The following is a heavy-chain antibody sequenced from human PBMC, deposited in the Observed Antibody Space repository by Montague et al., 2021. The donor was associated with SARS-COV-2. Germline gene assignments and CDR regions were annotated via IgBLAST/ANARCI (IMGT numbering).Heavy chain of an antibody. CDR1: NGSINSYY. CDR2: IYYRGST. J-gene: IGHJ5*02. Sequence: SETLSLTCTVSNGSINSYYWSWVRQPPGKRLEWIGYIYYRGSTNYNPSLESRVTMSIDTSNNQFSLKLRSVTAADTAVYFCAREGLHYWIDPWGQGTLVIVSS. CDR3: AREGLHYWIDP. V-gene: IGHV4-59*01.